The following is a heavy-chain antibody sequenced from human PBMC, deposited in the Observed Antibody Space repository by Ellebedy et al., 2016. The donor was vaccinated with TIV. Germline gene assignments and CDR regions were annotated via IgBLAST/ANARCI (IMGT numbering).Heavy chain of an antibody. CDR2: IFPGDSST. J-gene: IGHJ4*02. V-gene: IGHV5-51*01. CDR3: ASAYLQGVRGVRSSFEF. D-gene: IGHD3-10*01. Sequence: GESLKISCKDSGHSFTNFWIGWVRQMPGKGLEWMGIIFPGDSSTRYSPSFQGQVTISADKSIGTAYLQWSSLKASDTAMYYCASAYLQGVRGVRSSFEFWGQGTLVTVSS. CDR1: GHSFTNFW.